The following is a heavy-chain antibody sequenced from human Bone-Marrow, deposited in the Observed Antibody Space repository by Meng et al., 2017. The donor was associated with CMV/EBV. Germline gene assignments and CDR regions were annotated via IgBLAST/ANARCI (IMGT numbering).Heavy chain of an antibody. CDR3: ARDHAAYYGSGSYGMDV. Sequence: SETLSLTCTVSGGSISSGGYYWSWIRQHPGKGLEWIGYIYYSGSTYYNPSLKSRVTISVDTSKYQFSLKLSSVTAADTAVYYCARDHAAYYGSGSYGMDVWGQGTTVTVSS. D-gene: IGHD3-10*01. J-gene: IGHJ6*02. CDR1: GGSISSGGYY. CDR2: IYYSGST. V-gene: IGHV4-31*03.